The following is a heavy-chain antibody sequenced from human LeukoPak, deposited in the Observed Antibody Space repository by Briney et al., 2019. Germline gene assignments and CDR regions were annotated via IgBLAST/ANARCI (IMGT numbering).Heavy chain of an antibody. Sequence: PSETLSLTCAVYGGSFSGYYWNWIRQPPGKGLEWIGEINHSGRTNYNPSLKSRVTISVDTSKKQFSLKLSSVTAADTAVYYCARVGIAGNYFDYWGQGTLVTVSS. J-gene: IGHJ4*02. CDR1: GGSFSGYY. CDR3: ARVGIAGNYFDY. D-gene: IGHD1-20*01. V-gene: IGHV4-34*01. CDR2: INHSGRT.